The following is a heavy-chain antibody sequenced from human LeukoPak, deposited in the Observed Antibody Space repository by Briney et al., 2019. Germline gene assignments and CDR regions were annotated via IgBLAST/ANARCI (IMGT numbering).Heavy chain of an antibody. D-gene: IGHD6-13*01. CDR3: ARGSVAAALLVYYYYYGMDV. Sequence: ASVKVSCKASGYTFTSYYINWVRQATGQGIEWMGWMNPNSGNTGYAQKFQGRVTMTRNTSISTAYMELSSLRSEDTAVYYCARGSVAAALLVYYYYYGMDVWGQGTTVTVSS. CDR1: GYTFTSYY. J-gene: IGHJ6*02. CDR2: MNPNSGNT. V-gene: IGHV1-8*01.